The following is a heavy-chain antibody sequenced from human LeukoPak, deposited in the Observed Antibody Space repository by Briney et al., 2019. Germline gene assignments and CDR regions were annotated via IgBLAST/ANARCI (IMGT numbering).Heavy chain of an antibody. J-gene: IGHJ5*02. D-gene: IGHD2-2*01. CDR2: INPSGGST. Sequence: ASVKVSCKASGGTFSSYAISWVRQAPGQGLEWMGIINPSGGSTSYAQKFQGRVTMTRDTSTSTVYMELSSLRSEDTAVYYCARKVPAAMVSSAWFDPWGQGTLVTVSS. V-gene: IGHV1-46*01. CDR1: GGTFSSYA. CDR3: ARKVPAAMVSSAWFDP.